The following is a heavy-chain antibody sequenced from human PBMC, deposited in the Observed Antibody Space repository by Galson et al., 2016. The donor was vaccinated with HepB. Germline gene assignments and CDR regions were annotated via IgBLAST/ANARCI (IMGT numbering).Heavy chain of an antibody. V-gene: IGHV3-7*01. CDR3: TREGHGGFDY. CDR1: GFTFGSYW. Sequence: SLRLSCAASGFTFGSYWMSWIRQAPGSGLEWVANIKQDGSEKGYVGSVEGRFTISRDNAKNSLYLQMNSLRVEDTGVYYCTREGHGGFDYWGQGTLVIVSS. D-gene: IGHD3-16*01. J-gene: IGHJ4*02. CDR2: IKQDGSEK.